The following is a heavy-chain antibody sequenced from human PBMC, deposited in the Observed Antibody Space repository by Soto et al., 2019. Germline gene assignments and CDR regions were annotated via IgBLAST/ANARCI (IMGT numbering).Heavy chain of an antibody. CDR1: GFTFSSYG. J-gene: IGHJ3*02. CDR2: IWYDGSNK. D-gene: IGHD3-10*01. V-gene: IGHV3-33*08. Sequence: QVQLVESGGGVVQPGRSLRLSCAASGFTFSSYGMHWVRQAPGKGLEWVALIWYDGSNKYYADSVKGRFTISRDNSKNKLYRQMTSRRAEDTGVYYCARDSGSLSFDMWGQGTMVTVSS. CDR3: ARDSGSLSFDM.